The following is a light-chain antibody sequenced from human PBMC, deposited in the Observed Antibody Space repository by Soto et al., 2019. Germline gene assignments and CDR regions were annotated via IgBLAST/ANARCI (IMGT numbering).Light chain of an antibody. CDR2: KAS. V-gene: IGKV1-5*03. J-gene: IGKJ4*01. CDR1: QSISSW. CDR3: QQYNSYST. Sequence: DIQMTQSPSTLSASVGDRVTITCRASQSISSWLAWYQQKPGKAPKLLIYKASSLESGVPSRFSGSGSGTELTLTISSLQPDDFATYYCQQYNSYSTFGGGPKVEIK.